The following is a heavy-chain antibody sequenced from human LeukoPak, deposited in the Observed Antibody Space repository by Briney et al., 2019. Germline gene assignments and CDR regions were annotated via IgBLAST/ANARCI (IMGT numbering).Heavy chain of an antibody. CDR3: ATGGQQLATSYDY. D-gene: IGHD6-13*01. Sequence: GGSLRLSCAASGFTFSSYAMHWVRQAPGKGLEWVAVVSYDGINKYYADSVKGRFTISKDNSKNTLYLQMNSLRTEDTAVYYCATGGQQLATSYDYWGQGTLVTVSS. J-gene: IGHJ4*02. CDR2: VSYDGINK. V-gene: IGHV3-30-3*01. CDR1: GFTFSSYA.